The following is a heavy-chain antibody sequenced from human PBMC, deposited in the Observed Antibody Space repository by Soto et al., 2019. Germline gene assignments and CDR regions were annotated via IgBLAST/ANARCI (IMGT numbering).Heavy chain of an antibody. Sequence: VASVKVSCKASGYTFTSYDINWVRQAPGQGLQWMGIINPGGGRTAYAQKFQGRVTLTRDMSTSTVYMELTSLTYDDTAVYYCARDVSGPGATYVMDVWGQGTTVTVSS. D-gene: IGHD2-2*01. V-gene: IGHV1-46*01. J-gene: IGHJ6*02. CDR3: ARDVSGPGATYVMDV. CDR2: INPGGGRT. CDR1: GYTFTSYD.